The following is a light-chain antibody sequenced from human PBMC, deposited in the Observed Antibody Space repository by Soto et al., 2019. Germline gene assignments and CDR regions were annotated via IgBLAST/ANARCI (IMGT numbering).Light chain of an antibody. V-gene: IGLV2-14*03. CDR3: SSYTTSNTRQIV. CDR1: SSDVGGYNY. J-gene: IGLJ1*01. Sequence: QSVLTQPASVSGSPGQSITISCTGTSSDVGGYNYVSWYQHHPGKAPKLLIYDVSNRPSGISNHFSGSKSDNTASLTISGLQPEVEAVYYCSSYTTSNTRQIVFGTGTKVTVL. CDR2: DVS.